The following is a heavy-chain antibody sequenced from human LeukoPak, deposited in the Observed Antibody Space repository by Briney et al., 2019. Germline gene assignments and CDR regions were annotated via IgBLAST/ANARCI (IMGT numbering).Heavy chain of an antibody. J-gene: IGHJ4*02. CDR1: GDSISSSNSY. CDR3: ARDPPQLGSFDY. V-gene: IGHV4-39*07. D-gene: IGHD7-27*01. CDR2: IYYSGST. Sequence: ASETLSLTCTVSGDSISSSNSYWGWIRQPPGKGLEWIGSIYYSGSTYYNPSLKSRVTISVDTSKNQFSLKLSSVTAADTAVYYCARDPPQLGSFDYWGQGTLVTVSS.